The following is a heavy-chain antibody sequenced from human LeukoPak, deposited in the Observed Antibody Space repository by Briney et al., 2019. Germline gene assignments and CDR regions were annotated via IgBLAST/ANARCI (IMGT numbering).Heavy chain of an antibody. J-gene: IGHJ4*02. CDR3: ARKSDTAMGNYFDY. D-gene: IGHD5-18*01. Sequence: SETLSLTCTVSGGSISSYYWSWIRQPPGKGLEWIGYIYYSGSTNYNPSLKSRVTISVDTSKNQFSLKLSSVTAADTAVYYCARKSDTAMGNYFDYWGQGTLVIVSS. V-gene: IGHV4-59*01. CDR1: GGSISSYY. CDR2: IYYSGST.